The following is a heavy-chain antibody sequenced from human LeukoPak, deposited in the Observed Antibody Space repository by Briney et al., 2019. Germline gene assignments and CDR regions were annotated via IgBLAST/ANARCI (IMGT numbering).Heavy chain of an antibody. CDR2: ITGSGPYM. V-gene: IGHV3-21*04. D-gene: IGHD3-16*01. J-gene: IGHJ4*02. Sequence: GGSLRLSCAASGFTFSTFAMHWVRLSPGKGLEWVSSITGSGPYMLYADSVKHRFTISRDNTKNLLYLEMNSLRAEDTAVYYCAKVHSVWGSFDYWGQGTLVTVSS. CDR1: GFTFSTFA. CDR3: AKVHSVWGSFDY.